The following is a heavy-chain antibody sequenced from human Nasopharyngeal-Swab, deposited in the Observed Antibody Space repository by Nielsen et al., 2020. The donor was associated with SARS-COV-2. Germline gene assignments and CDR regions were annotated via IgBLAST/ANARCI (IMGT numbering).Heavy chain of an antibody. CDR3: VRLYDFWSGEPS. CDR1: GFTFSSYA. CDR2: ISSNGGST. D-gene: IGHD3-3*01. J-gene: IGHJ5*02. Sequence: GESLTISCSASGFTFSSYAMHWVRQAPGKGLEYVSAISSNGGSTYYADSVKGRFTISRDNSKNTLYLQMSSLRAEDTAVYYCVRLYDFWSGEPSWGQGTLVTVSS. V-gene: IGHV3-64D*08.